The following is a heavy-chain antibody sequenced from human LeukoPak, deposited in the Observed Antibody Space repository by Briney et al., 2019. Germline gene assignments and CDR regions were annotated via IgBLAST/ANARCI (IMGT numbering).Heavy chain of an antibody. CDR2: INTDGSTT. J-gene: IGHJ4*02. CDR3: ARVTLTAYDS. CDR1: GFTFSSDW. V-gene: IGHV3-74*01. Sequence: PGGSLRLSCAASGFTFSSDWMHWVRQAPGKGLVWVSRINTDGSTTTYADSVKGRFTISRDNAKNTLYLQMNSLRAEDTAVYYCARVTLTAYDSWGQGTLVTVSS.